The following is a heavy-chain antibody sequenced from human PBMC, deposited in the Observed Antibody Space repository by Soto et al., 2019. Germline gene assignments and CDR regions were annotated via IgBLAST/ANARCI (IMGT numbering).Heavy chain of an antibody. CDR3: ARDGSGYRSRASPMDV. CDR1: GDTFSSYA. Sequence: AVKVSCKASGDTFSSYAISWVRRAPGQGLEWMGGIIPIFGTANYAQKFQGRVTITADESTSTAYMELSSLRSEDTAVYYCARDGSGYRSRASPMDVWGQGTTVTVS. CDR2: IIPIFGTA. J-gene: IGHJ6*02. V-gene: IGHV1-69*13. D-gene: IGHD3-22*01.